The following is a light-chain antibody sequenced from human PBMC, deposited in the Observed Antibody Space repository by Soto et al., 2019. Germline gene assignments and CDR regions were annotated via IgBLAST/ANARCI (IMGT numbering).Light chain of an antibody. Sequence: EIVLTQSPATLSLSPGERATLSCRASQSVSSYLAWYQQKPGQAPRLLIYDASNRATGIPARFSGSGSGTDFTPTISRLEPEDFAVYYCQQRSNWPSFGQGTRLET. V-gene: IGKV3-11*01. CDR2: DAS. CDR3: QQRSNWPS. J-gene: IGKJ5*01. CDR1: QSVSSY.